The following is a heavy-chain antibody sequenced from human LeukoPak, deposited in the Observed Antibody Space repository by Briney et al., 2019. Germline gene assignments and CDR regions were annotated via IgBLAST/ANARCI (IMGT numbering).Heavy chain of an antibody. J-gene: IGHJ6*03. V-gene: IGHV4-34*01. CDR1: GGSFSGYY. CDR3: ARQKRDKIARGGNYYYMDV. D-gene: IGHD3-10*01. Sequence: KPSETLSLTCAVYGGSFSGYYWSWIRQPPGKGLEWIGEINHSGSTNYNPSLKSRVTISVDTSKNQFSLKLSSVTAADTAVYYCARQKRDKIARGGNYYYMDVWGKGTTVTISS. CDR2: INHSGST.